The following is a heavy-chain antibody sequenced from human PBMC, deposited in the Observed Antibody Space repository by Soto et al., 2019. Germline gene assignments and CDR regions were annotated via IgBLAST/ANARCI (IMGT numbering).Heavy chain of an antibody. Sequence: QVQVVESGGGVVQPGRSLRLSCAASGFTFRNYAIHWVRQAPGKGLEWVAVISYDGRNEYDADSVRGRFTISRDNSKNTLFLQMNSLRAEDTAVGYCAKGEGYSITWTASWGQGPLVTVSS. V-gene: IGHV3-30*04. CDR3: AKGEGYSITWTAS. J-gene: IGHJ5*02. CDR1: GFTFRNYA. CDR2: ISYDGRNE. D-gene: IGHD6-13*01.